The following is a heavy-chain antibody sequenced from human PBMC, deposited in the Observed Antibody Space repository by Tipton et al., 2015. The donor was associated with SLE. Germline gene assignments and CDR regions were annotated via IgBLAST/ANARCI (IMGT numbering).Heavy chain of an antibody. CDR2: MYHGGST. V-gene: IGHV4-38-2*02. CDR1: GYSISSGYY. Sequence: TLSLTCTVSGYSISSGYYWGWIRQPPGKGLEWIGIMYHGGSTYYNPSLKSRVTISVDTSKNQLSLKVSSVTAADTTVYYCARAYSYGYDYYYYGMDVWGQGTTVTVSS. CDR3: ARAYSYGYDYYYYGMDV. D-gene: IGHD5-18*01. J-gene: IGHJ6*02.